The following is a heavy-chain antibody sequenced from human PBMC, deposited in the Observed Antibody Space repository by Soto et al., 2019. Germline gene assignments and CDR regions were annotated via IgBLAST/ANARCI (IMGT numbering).Heavy chain of an antibody. D-gene: IGHD6-13*01. V-gene: IGHV4-59*01. CDR3: AAGEASSRNLAPYDLDF. CDR1: GGSMRKYF. Sequence: PSETLSLTCTVSGGSMRKYFWTWIRQPPGKGLEWIGYIHYSGTTSFFPSYNPSLRSRVTISEDTSKNQFSLKLLSVTTADTAVYFCAAGEASSRNLAPYDLDFWGQGTLVTVSS. CDR2: IHYSGTT. J-gene: IGHJ4*02.